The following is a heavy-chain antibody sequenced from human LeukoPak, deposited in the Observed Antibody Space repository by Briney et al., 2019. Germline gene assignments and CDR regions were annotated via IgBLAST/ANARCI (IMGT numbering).Heavy chain of an antibody. CDR1: GGSISSYY. J-gene: IGHJ4*02. CDR3: ARLRGRGYYFDY. Sequence: PSETLSVTCTVSGGSISSYYWSWIRQPPGKGLEWIGYIYYSGSTNYNPSLKSRVTISVDTSKNQFSLKLSSVTAADTAVYYCARLRGRGYYFDYWGQGTLVTVSS. CDR2: IYYSGST. V-gene: IGHV4-59*01. D-gene: IGHD3-10*01.